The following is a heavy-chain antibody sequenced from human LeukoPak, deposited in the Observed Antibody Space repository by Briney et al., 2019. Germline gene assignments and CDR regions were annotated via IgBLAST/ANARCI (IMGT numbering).Heavy chain of an antibody. D-gene: IGHD3-10*01. CDR3: ARDGFGDYGSGSTNYYYYYYMDV. V-gene: IGHV1-46*01. CDR1: GYTFTSYY. Sequence: GASVKVSCKASGYTFTSYYMHWVRQAPGQGLEWMGIINPSGGSTSYAQKFQGRVTMTRDTSTSTVYMELSSLRSEDTAVYYCARDGFGDYGSGSTNYYYYYYMDVWGKGTTVTISS. J-gene: IGHJ6*03. CDR2: INPSGGST.